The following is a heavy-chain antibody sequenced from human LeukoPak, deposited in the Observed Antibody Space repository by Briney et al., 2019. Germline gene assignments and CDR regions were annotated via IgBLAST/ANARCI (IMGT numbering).Heavy chain of an antibody. J-gene: IGHJ1*01. V-gene: IGHV4-39*01. CDR2: IYYSGST. CDR3: ASKGDYYDSSGYRPPPKYFQH. D-gene: IGHD3-22*01. CDR1: GGSISSSSYY. Sequence: PSETLSLTCTVSGGSISSSSYYWVWIRQPPGKGLEWIGSIYYSGSTYYNPSLKSRVTISVDTSKNQFSLKLSSVTAADTAVYYCASKGDYYDSSGYRPPPKYFQHWGQGTLVTVSS.